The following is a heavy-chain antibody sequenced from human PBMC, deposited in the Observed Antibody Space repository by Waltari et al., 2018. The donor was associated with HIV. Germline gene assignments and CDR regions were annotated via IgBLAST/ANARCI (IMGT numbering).Heavy chain of an antibody. CDR2: LDHSGSI. D-gene: IGHD5-18*01. CDR1: GYSLSSGYY. Sequence: QMQMQESGPGLVKSSETLSLTCTVSGYSLSSGYYLAWIRQPPGKGLGWLGTLDHSGSIYHNPSLKSRLTISVDTSNNQFSLKLTSVTAADTAVYFCASLDTAVGYDAFDIWGQGTMVTVSS. J-gene: IGHJ3*02. CDR3: ASLDTAVGYDAFDI. V-gene: IGHV4-38-2*02.